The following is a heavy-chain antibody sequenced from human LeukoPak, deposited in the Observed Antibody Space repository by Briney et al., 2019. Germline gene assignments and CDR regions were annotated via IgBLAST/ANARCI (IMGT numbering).Heavy chain of an antibody. V-gene: IGHV4-30-2*01. D-gene: IGHD2-15*01. Sequence: SETLSLTCTVSGGSISSGGYYWNWIRQPPGKGLEWIGYVYHSGSTYYNPSLKSRVTISVDRSKNQFSLKLSSVTAADTAVYYCARYCSGGSCLYYFDYWGQGTLVTVSS. J-gene: IGHJ4*02. CDR3: ARYCSGGSCLYYFDY. CDR2: VYHSGST. CDR1: GGSISSGGYY.